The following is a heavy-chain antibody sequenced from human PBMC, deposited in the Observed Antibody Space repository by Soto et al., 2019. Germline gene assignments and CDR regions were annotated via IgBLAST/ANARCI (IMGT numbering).Heavy chain of an antibody. CDR3: AGSLYSYGPGGLDV. CDR2: IYYSGST. J-gene: IGHJ6*02. V-gene: IGHV4-30-4*01. D-gene: IGHD5-18*01. Sequence: SETLSLTCTVFGGSISSGDYYWSWIRQPPGKGLEWIGYIYYSGSTYYNPSLKSRVTISVDTSKNQFSLKLSSVTAADTAVYYCAGSLYSYGPGGLDVWGQGTTVTVSS. CDR1: GGSISSGDYY.